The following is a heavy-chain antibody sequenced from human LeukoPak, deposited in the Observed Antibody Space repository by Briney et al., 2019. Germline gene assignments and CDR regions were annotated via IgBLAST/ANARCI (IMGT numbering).Heavy chain of an antibody. Sequence: GASVKVSCKASGGAFSSYAISWVRQAPGQGLEWMGGIIPIFGTANYAQKFQGRVTITTDESTSTAYMELSSLRSEDTAVYYCARDMGDILTGYPDYWGQGTLVTVSS. D-gene: IGHD3-9*01. CDR2: IIPIFGTA. J-gene: IGHJ4*02. CDR3: ARDMGDILTGYPDY. CDR1: GGAFSSYA. V-gene: IGHV1-69*05.